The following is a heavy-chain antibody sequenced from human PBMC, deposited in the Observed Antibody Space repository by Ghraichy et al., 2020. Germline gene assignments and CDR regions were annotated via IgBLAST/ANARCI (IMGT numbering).Heavy chain of an antibody. CDR1: GGSFSGYY. V-gene: IGHV4-34*01. D-gene: IGHD6-13*01. Sequence: SETLSLTCAVYGGSFSGYYWSWIRQPPGKGLEWIGEINHSGSTNYNPSLKSRVTISVDTSKNQFSLKLSSVTAADTAVYYCARGRFSSWYYYYGMDVWGQGTTVTVSS. CDR3: ARGRFSSWYYYYGMDV. CDR2: INHSGST. J-gene: IGHJ6*02.